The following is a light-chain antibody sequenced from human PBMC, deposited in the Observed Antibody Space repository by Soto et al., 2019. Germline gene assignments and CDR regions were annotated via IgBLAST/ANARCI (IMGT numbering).Light chain of an antibody. CDR3: QRYKRWPPLT. CDR1: QSISDN. Sequence: DIVMTQSPAILSVSLGERATLSCLASQSISDNLAWYQQRSGRAPRLLIYLASTRATGVPARFSGSGSGTEFTLTITSLQSDAFAIYYGQRYKRWPPLTFGGGTKVE. CDR2: LAS. V-gene: IGKV3-15*01. J-gene: IGKJ4*01.